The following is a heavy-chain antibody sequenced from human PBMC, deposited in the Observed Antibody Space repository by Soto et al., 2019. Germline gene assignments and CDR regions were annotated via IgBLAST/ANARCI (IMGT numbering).Heavy chain of an antibody. CDR3: ARDRTPLDIVVVPAATVFYGMDV. CDR2: IWYDGDNK. V-gene: IGHV3-33*01. D-gene: IGHD2-2*01. Sequence: QVQLVESGGGVVQPGRSLRLSCAAAGFTFRSYGMHWVRQAPGKGLEWLAAIWYDGDNKYFADSVKGRFTISRDNSKTTLYLQMIGLRAEDTAVYYCARDRTPLDIVVVPAATVFYGMDVWGQGTTVTVSS. CDR1: GFTFRSYG. J-gene: IGHJ6*02.